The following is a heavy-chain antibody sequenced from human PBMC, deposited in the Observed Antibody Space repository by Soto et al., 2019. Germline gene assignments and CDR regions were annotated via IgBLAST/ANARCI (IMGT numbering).Heavy chain of an antibody. Sequence: VQLMQSGAEVKKPGSSVKVSCKASGGTFSSHSINWVRQAPGQGLEWMGGVISLFGTANYAHNFKGRVTITADQSTSTAYVELNSLRSDDTAVYYCASEVGYGDFSAALLDWGQGTLVTVSS. CDR2: VISLFGTA. CDR3: ASEVGYGDFSAALLD. J-gene: IGHJ4*02. D-gene: IGHD4-17*01. CDR1: GGTFSSHS. V-gene: IGHV1-69*01.